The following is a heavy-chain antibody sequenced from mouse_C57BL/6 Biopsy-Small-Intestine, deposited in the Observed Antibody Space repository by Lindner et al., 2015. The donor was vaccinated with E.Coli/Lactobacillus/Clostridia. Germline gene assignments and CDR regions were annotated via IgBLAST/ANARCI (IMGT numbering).Heavy chain of an antibody. CDR3: ARLDYDYDGGTY. CDR1: GYTFTRYW. V-gene: IGHV1-55*01. CDR2: MYPGSGST. J-gene: IGHJ3*01. Sequence: VQLQESGAELVKPGASVKMSCKASGYTFTRYWITWVKQRPGQGLEWIGDMYPGSGSTNYNEKFKSKATLTVDTSSSTVYMQLSSLTSEDSAVYYCARLDYDYDGGTYWGQGTLVTVSA. D-gene: IGHD2-4*01.